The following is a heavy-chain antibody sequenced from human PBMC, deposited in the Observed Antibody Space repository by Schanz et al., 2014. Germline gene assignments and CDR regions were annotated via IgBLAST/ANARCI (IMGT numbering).Heavy chain of an antibody. Sequence: QVQLQESGPGLVKPSQTLSLTCAVSGGSISSGNYYWTWIRQPPGKGLEWIGYIHYSGSTYYNPSLKSRVPISVDPSKTQFPLTLSFVTAADTAVYYCARHSGYYYYYGMDVWGQGTTVTVSS. V-gene: IGHV4-30-4*07. CDR2: IHYSGST. J-gene: IGHJ6*02. CDR3: ARHSGYYYYYGMDV. CDR1: GGSISSGNYY.